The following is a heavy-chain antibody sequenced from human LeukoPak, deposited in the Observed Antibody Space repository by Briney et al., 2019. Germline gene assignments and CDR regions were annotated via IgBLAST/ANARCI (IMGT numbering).Heavy chain of an antibody. D-gene: IGHD3-16*02. CDR3: AKESFRYDYVWGSYRSHFDY. Sequence: GGSLRLSCAASGFTFSSYSMNWVRQAPGKGLEWVSYISSSSSTIYYADSVKGRFTISRDNSRNTLYLQMNSLRAEDTAVYYCAKESFRYDYVWGSYRSHFDYWGQGTLVTVSS. CDR1: GFTFSSYS. CDR2: ISSSSSTI. V-gene: IGHV3-48*01. J-gene: IGHJ4*02.